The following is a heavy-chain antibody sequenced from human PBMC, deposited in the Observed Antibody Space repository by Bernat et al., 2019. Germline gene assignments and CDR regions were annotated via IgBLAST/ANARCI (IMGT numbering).Heavy chain of an antibody. J-gene: IGHJ6*02. CDR2: ISSSSYI. CDR3: ARDGLGLDYYYYGMDV. CDR1: GFTFSSYS. D-gene: IGHD3-16*01. Sequence: EVQLVESGGGLVKPGGSLRLSCAASGFTFSSYSMNCVRQAPGKGLEWVSSISSSSYIYYAESGKGRFTISRDNAKNSLYLQMSSLRAEDTAVYYCARDGLGLDYYYYGMDVWGQGTTVTVSS. V-gene: IGHV3-21*01.